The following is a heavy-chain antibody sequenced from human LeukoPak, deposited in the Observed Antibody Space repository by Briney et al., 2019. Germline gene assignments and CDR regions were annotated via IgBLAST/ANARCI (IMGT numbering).Heavy chain of an antibody. CDR1: GFIFSSYA. Sequence: GGSLRLSCEPSGFIFSSYAMSWVRQAPGKGLEWVSAISGSGGSTYYADSVKGRFTISRDNSKNTLYPQMNSLTAEDTAVYYCAKNNRGVVDYWGQGTLVTVSS. D-gene: IGHD3-3*01. J-gene: IGHJ4*02. CDR3: AKNNRGVVDY. CDR2: ISGSGGST. V-gene: IGHV3-23*01.